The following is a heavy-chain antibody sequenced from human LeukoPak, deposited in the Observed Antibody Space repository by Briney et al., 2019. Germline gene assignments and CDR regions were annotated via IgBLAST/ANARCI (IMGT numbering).Heavy chain of an antibody. Sequence: GGSLRLSCSASGFIFSNYAMHWVRQAPGKGLEYVSAISSNGGSTYYADSVKGRFTISRDNSKNTLYVQMSSLRAEDTAVYYCVKGKGIAVTSLDYWGQGTLVTVSS. CDR1: GFIFSNYA. CDR2: ISSNGGST. V-gene: IGHV3-64*05. CDR3: VKGKGIAVTSLDY. D-gene: IGHD6-19*01. J-gene: IGHJ4*02.